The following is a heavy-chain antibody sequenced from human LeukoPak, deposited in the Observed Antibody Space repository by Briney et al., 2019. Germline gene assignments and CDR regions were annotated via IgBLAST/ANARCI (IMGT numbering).Heavy chain of an antibody. J-gene: IGHJ3*02. CDR3: AKEGRITIFGVALDAFDI. CDR2: ISGSGVST. CDR1: GFAFSTYA. D-gene: IGHD3-3*01. V-gene: IGHV3-23*01. Sequence: PGGSLRLSCAASGFAFSTYAMIWVRQAPGKGLEWVSAISGSGVSTYYADSVKGRFTISRDNSKNTVYLQMNGLRAEDTALYYCAKEGRITIFGVALDAFDIWGQGTMVTVSS.